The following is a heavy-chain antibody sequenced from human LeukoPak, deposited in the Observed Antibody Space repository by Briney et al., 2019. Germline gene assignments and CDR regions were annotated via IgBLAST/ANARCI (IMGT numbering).Heavy chain of an antibody. J-gene: IGHJ4*02. Sequence: GGSLRLSCAASGFTVSSTYMSWVRQAPGKGLEWVSGIHGGGSTYYADSVKGRFTISRDDSKNTLYLQMNSLRAEDTAIYYCARGEDTAILDYWGQGTLVTVSS. V-gene: IGHV3-53*01. CDR2: IHGGGST. CDR1: GFTVSSTY. CDR3: ARGEDTAILDY. D-gene: IGHD5-18*01.